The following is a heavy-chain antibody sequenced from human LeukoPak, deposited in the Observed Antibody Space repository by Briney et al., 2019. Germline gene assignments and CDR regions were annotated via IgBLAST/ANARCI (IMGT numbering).Heavy chain of an antibody. Sequence: SETLSLTCNVSGGSISSSSYYWGWIRQPPGKGLEWIGSIYYSGSTYYNPSLKSRVTISVDTSKNQFSLKLSSVTAADTAVYYCARGPGVYYFDYWGQGTLVTVSS. CDR2: IYYSGST. D-gene: IGHD2-8*01. CDR3: ARGPGVYYFDY. J-gene: IGHJ4*02. V-gene: IGHV4-39*07. CDR1: GGSISSSSYY.